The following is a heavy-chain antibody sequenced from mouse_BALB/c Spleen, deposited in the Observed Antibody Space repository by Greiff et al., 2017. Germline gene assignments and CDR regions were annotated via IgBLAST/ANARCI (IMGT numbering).Heavy chain of an antibody. D-gene: IGHD1-2*01. CDR2: ISNLAYSI. V-gene: IGHV5-15*02. Sequence: EVKLVESGGGLVQPGGSRKLSCAASGFTFSDYGMAWVRQAPGKGPEWVAFISNLAYSIYYADTVTGRFTISRDNAKNTLYLQMSSLKSEDTAMYYCTRDLTTATGVYWGQGTTLTVSS. CDR1: GFTFSDYG. J-gene: IGHJ2*01. CDR3: TRDLTTATGVY.